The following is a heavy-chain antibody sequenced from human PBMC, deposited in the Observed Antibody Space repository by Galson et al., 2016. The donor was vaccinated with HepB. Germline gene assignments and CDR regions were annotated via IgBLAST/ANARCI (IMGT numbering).Heavy chain of an antibody. CDR1: GLPFSDSY. Sequence: SLRLSCAASGLPFSDSYMSWIRQAPGKGLEWISYISNTGKTIYCADSVQGRFTISRDNAKNSVYLQMNTLRGEDTAVYYCATQLHLIIVPGTFDSWGQGTLVTVSS. CDR3: ATQLHLIIVPGTFDS. J-gene: IGHJ4*02. CDR2: ISNTGKTI. V-gene: IGHV3-11*01. D-gene: IGHD2/OR15-2a*01.